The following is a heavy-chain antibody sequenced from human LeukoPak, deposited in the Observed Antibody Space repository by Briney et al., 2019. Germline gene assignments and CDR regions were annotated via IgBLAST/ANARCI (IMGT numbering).Heavy chain of an antibody. V-gene: IGHV3-7*01. Sequence: GGSLRLSCEASGFTFSTYSMRWVCEAPGKGMQWVANINKDGSEIFYVDSVKGRFTISRDNAKNSLYLQMNSLRADDTAVYYCARDRSAARLYFFDYWGQGTLATVSS. CDR3: ARDRSAARLYFFDY. CDR1: GFTFSTYS. CDR2: INKDGSEI. J-gene: IGHJ4*02. D-gene: IGHD6-6*01.